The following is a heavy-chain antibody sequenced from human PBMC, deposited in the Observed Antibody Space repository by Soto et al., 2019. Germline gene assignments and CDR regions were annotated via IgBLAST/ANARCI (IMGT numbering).Heavy chain of an antibody. V-gene: IGHV1-69*08. CDR2: IIPILGIG. Sequence: QVQLVQSGAEVKKPGSSVKVSCKASGGTFSSYTINWVRHAPGQGLEWMGRIIPILGIGNYAQKFQGRVTITADKSTSTAYMELSSLRSEDTAVYYCARDMYYDSSGYHDAFDIWGQGTMVTVSS. D-gene: IGHD3-22*01. CDR1: GGTFSSYT. J-gene: IGHJ3*02. CDR3: ARDMYYDSSGYHDAFDI.